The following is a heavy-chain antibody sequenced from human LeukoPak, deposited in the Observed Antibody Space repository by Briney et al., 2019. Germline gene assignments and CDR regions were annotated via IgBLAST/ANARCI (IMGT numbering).Heavy chain of an antibody. CDR2: IYYSGSS. CDR1: GGAISSYY. CDR3: ARLSRGSPAGFDY. Sequence: SETLSLTCTVSGGAISSYYWSWIRQPPGKELEWIGYIYYSGSSNYNPSLKSRVTISVDTSKNQFSLKVNSVTAADTAVYFCARLSRGSPAGFDYWGQGILVTVSS. D-gene: IGHD3-10*01. J-gene: IGHJ4*02. V-gene: IGHV4-59*01.